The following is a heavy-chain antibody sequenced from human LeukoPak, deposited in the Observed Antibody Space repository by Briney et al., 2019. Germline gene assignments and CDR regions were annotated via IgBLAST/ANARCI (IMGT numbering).Heavy chain of an antibody. D-gene: IGHD4-17*01. V-gene: IGHV3-30*03. Sequence: GGSLRLSCAASGFTFSNYGIHWVRQAPGKGLDWVAVISYDGNHKYYADSVKGRFTISRDNAKNSLYLQTNSLRAEDTAVYYCARLPTYGDYFDYWGQGTLVTVSS. J-gene: IGHJ4*02. CDR2: ISYDGNHK. CDR3: ARLPTYGDYFDY. CDR1: GFTFSNYG.